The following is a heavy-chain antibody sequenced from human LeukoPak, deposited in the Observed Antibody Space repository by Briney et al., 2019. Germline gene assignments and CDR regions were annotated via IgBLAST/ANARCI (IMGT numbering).Heavy chain of an antibody. CDR1: GFTFSNYG. D-gene: IGHD2-15*01. CDR2: ISYDGSNQ. Sequence: PGRSLRLSCAASGFTFSNYGMHCVRETPGRGLEWVAVISYDGSNQYYAESVKGRFTISRDNSKNTLYLQMNSLRAEDTAVYYCAKPYCSGGSCDTYYFAHWGQGTLVTVSS. J-gene: IGHJ4*02. V-gene: IGHV3-30*18. CDR3: AKPYCSGGSCDTYYFAH.